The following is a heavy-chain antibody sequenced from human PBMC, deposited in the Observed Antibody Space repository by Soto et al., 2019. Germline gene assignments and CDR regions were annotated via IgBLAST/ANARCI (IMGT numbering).Heavy chain of an antibody. D-gene: IGHD2-8*01. V-gene: IGHV3-30*18. CDR3: AKDMVYAIATVRPNYGMDV. CDR2: ISYDGSNK. Sequence: QVQLVESGGGVVQPGRSLRLSCAASGFTFSSYGMHWVRQAPGKGLEWVAVISYDGSNKYYADSVKGRFTISRDNSKNTLYLQMNSLRAEDTAVYYCAKDMVYAIATVRPNYGMDVWGQGTTVTVSS. J-gene: IGHJ6*02. CDR1: GFTFSSYG.